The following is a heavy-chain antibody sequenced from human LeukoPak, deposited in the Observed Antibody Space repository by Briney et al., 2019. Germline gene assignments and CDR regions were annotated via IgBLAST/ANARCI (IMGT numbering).Heavy chain of an antibody. CDR3: ARGPPYRNYYYMDV. CDR1: GFTFSSYS. CDR2: ISSSSSYI. Sequence: PGGSLRLSCAASGFTFSSYSMNWVRQAPGKGLEWVSSISSSSSYIYYADSLKGRFTVSRDNAKNSLYLQMNSLRAEDTALYHCARGPPYRNYYYMDVWGKGTTVTVSS. D-gene: IGHD4-11*01. V-gene: IGHV3-21*04. J-gene: IGHJ6*03.